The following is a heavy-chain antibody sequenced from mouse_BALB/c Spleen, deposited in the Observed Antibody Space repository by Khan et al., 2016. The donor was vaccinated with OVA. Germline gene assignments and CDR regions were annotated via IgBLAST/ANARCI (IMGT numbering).Heavy chain of an antibody. D-gene: IGHD1-1*01. J-gene: IGHJ4*01. Sequence: VQLQESGPGLVAPSQSLSITCTVSGFSLSSNGVSWVLQPPGKGLEWLVVILGDGSTNYHSTLKSRLIISTDNSKSQVFLKLNSLQTDDTATYYCAKFTADYDSMDYWGQGTTVTVSS. V-gene: IGHV2-3*01. CDR3: AKFTADYDSMDY. CDR2: ILGDGST. CDR1: GFSLSSNG.